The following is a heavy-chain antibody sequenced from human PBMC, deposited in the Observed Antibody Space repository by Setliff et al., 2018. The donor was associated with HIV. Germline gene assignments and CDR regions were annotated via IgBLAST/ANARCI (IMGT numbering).Heavy chain of an antibody. CDR1: GFTFSSNA. CDR2: INWNSVKI. D-gene: IGHD6-19*01. V-gene: IGHV3-9*01. Sequence: PGGSLRLSCAASGFTFSSNAMRWVRQAPGKGLEWVSSINWNSVKIDYADFVKGRFTISRDNAKNTLFLQVNSLRTEDTAVYYCASDPWGVSGWYAVCFRHWGQGTLVTVSS. J-gene: IGHJ1*01. CDR3: ASDPWGVSGWYAVCFRH.